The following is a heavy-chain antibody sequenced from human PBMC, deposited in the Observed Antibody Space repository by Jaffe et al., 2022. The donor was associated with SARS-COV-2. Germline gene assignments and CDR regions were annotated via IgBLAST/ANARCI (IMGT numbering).Heavy chain of an antibody. CDR2: ISSSSSTI. CDR1: GFTFSSYS. V-gene: IGHV3-48*01. CDR3: ARVYPGYCSGGSCYEVDY. Sequence: EVQLVESGGGLVQPGGSLRLSCAASGFTFSSYSMNWVRQAPGKGLEWVSYISSSSSTIYYADSVKGRFTISRDNAKNSLYLQMNSLRAEDTAVYYCARVYPGYCSGGSCYEVDYWGQGTLVTVSS. J-gene: IGHJ4*02. D-gene: IGHD2-15*01.